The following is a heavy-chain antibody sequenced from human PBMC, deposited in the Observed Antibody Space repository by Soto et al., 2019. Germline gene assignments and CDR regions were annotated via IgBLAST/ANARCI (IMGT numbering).Heavy chain of an antibody. J-gene: IGHJ4*02. CDR1: GFTFSSYA. V-gene: IGHV3-23*01. Sequence: GGSLRLSCTASGFTFSSYAMSWVRQAPGRGLEWVSAISGSGGSTYYADSVKGRFTISRDNSKNTLYLQMNSLRAGDTAVYYCAKDGLLLTGYYSPYFDYWGQGTLVTVSS. CDR3: AKDGLLLTGYYSPYFDY. D-gene: IGHD3-9*01. CDR2: ISGSGGST.